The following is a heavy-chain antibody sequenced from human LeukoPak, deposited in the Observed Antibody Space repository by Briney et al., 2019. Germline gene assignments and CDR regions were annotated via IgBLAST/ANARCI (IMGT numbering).Heavy chain of an antibody. V-gene: IGHV1-69*01. CDR1: GGTFSSYA. CDR3: ARHIHQGYYFDY. Sequence: LVKVSCKASGGTFSSYAISWVRQAPGQGLEWMGGIIPIFGTANYAQKFQGRVTITADESTSTAYMELSSLRSEDTAVYYCARHIHQGYYFDYWGQGTLVTVSS. CDR2: IIPIFGTA. D-gene: IGHD2-2*01. J-gene: IGHJ4*02.